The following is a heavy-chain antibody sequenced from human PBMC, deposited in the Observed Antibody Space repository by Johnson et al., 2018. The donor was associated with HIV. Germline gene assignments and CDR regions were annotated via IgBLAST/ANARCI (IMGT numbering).Heavy chain of an antibody. CDR3: AMEYYYDSSGYLTRPRAFDI. CDR1: GFTFDDYV. CDR2: ISWNSGNI. J-gene: IGHJ3*02. D-gene: IGHD3-22*01. V-gene: IGHV3-9*01. Sequence: VQLVESGGGLVQPGRSLRLSCAASGFTFDDYVMHWVRQAPGKGLEWVSGISWNSGNIGYADSVKGRFTISRDNSKNTLYLQMNSLRAEDTAVYYCAMEYYYDSSGYLTRPRAFDIWGQGTMVTVSS.